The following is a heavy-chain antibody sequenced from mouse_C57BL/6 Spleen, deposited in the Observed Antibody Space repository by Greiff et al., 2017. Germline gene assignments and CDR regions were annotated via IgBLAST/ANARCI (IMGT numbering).Heavy chain of an antibody. CDR1: GYTFTSYW. J-gene: IGHJ4*01. Sequence: QVQLQQPGAELVKPGASVKMSCKASGYTFTSYWITWVKQRPGQGLEWIGDIYPGSGSTNYNEKFKSKATLTVDTSSSTAYMQLSSLTSEDSAVYYCAREGYYGSSPHYAMDYWGQGTSVTVSS. CDR2: IYPGSGST. V-gene: IGHV1-55*01. D-gene: IGHD1-1*01. CDR3: AREGYYGSSPHYAMDY.